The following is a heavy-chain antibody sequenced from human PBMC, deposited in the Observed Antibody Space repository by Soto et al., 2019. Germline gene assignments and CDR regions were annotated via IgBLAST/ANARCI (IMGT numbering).Heavy chain of an antibody. D-gene: IGHD3-16*01. CDR2: ITSDVNYK. CDR1: GFAFSTYG. CDR3: AKGGSFDI. Sequence: QPGGSLRLSCAASGFAFSTYGLHWVRQAPGKDLEWVAIITSDVNYKYYADSVKGRFTISRDNSKNTLFLQMNSLRAEDTAVYYCAKGGSFDIWGQGTLVTVSS. J-gene: IGHJ4*02. V-gene: IGHV3-30*18.